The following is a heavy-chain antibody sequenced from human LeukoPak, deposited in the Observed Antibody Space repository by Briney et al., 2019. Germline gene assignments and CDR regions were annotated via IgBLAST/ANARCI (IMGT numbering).Heavy chain of an antibody. D-gene: IGHD5-12*01. J-gene: IGHJ1*01. Sequence: GGSLRLSCAASGFTFSSYSMNWVRQAPGKGLEWVSSISSSSSYIYYADSVKGRFTISRDNAKNSLYLQMNSLRAEDTAAYYCASLSGLRFKAECFQHWGQGTLVTVSS. CDR2: ISSSSSYI. V-gene: IGHV3-21*01. CDR1: GFTFSSYS. CDR3: ASLSGLRFKAECFQH.